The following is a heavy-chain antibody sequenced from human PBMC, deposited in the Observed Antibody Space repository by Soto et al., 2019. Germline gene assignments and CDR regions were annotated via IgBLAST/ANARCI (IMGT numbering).Heavy chain of an antibody. CDR3: ARARVDYYDSSGYYGQDFDY. D-gene: IGHD3-22*01. V-gene: IGHV1-69*13. J-gene: IGHJ4*02. Sequence: GASVKVSCKASGGTFSSYAISWVRQAPGQGLEWMGGIIPIFGTANYAQKFQGRVTITADESTSTAYMELSSLRSEDTAVCYCARARVDYYDSSGYYGQDFDYWGQGTLVTVSS. CDR2: IIPIFGTA. CDR1: GGTFSSYA.